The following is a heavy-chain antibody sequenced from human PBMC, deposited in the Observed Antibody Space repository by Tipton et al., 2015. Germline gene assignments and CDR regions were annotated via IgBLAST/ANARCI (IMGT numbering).Heavy chain of an antibody. D-gene: IGHD3-3*01. CDR1: GDSINRYY. J-gene: IGHJ4*02. CDR3: AKERTYYGFWSGYYQGAFDS. CDR2: IYYTGST. V-gene: IGHV4-59*01. Sequence: LRLSCSVSGDSINRYYWSWIRQPPGKGLECIGYIYYTGSTHYNPSLKSRVTISVDTSKTQFSLKMSSVTASDTAVYYCAKERTYYGFWSGYYQGAFDSWGQGTLVTVSS.